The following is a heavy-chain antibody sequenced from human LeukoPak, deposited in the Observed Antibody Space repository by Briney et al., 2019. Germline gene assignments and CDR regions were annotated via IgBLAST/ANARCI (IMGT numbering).Heavy chain of an antibody. Sequence: GGSLRLSCAASGFTFDDYAMHWVRQAPWKGLEWVSGISWNSGSIGYADSVKGRFTISRDNAKNSLYLQMNSLRAEDTALYYCAKGQRLWFGFPFLYYFDYWGQGTLVTVSS. CDR2: ISWNSGSI. CDR3: AKGQRLWFGFPFLYYFDY. J-gene: IGHJ4*02. V-gene: IGHV3-9*01. CDR1: GFTFDDYA. D-gene: IGHD3-10*01.